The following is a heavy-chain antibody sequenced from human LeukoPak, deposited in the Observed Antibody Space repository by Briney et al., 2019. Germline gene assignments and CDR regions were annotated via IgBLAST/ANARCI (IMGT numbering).Heavy chain of an antibody. CDR3: ARLWFGERDAFDI. CDR1: AYSFTSYW. J-gene: IGHJ3*02. D-gene: IGHD3-10*01. Sequence: GASLKISCKGSAYSFTSYWIGWVRQMPGKGLEWMGIIYPGDSDTRYSPSFQGQVTISADKSISTAYLQWSSLKASDTAMYYCARLWFGERDAFDIWGQGTMVTVSS. V-gene: IGHV5-51*01. CDR2: IYPGDSDT.